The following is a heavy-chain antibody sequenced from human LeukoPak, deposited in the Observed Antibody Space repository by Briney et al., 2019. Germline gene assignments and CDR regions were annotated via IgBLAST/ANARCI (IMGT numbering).Heavy chain of an antibody. CDR2: IIPIFGTA. D-gene: IGHD4-23*01. Sequence: GASVKVSCKASGGTFSSYAISWGRQSPEQGLEWMGGIIPIFGTANYAQKFQGRVTITADESTSTAYMELCSLRSEDTAVYYCAREEYYGGIRDVDYWGQGTLVTVSS. J-gene: IGHJ4*02. CDR3: AREEYYGGIRDVDY. CDR1: GGTFSSYA. V-gene: IGHV1-69*13.